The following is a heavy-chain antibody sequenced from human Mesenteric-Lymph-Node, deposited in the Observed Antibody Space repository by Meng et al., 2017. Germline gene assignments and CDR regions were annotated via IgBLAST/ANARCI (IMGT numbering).Heavy chain of an antibody. Sequence: GESLKISCAASGFTFSSYVMTWVRQAPGKGLEWVSAISNNGRKTYYADSVKGRFTISRDNSMNTLYLQMTSLRAEDTAVYYCAKTGVLALNSVINLNWYFDLWGRGTLVTVSS. D-gene: IGHD3-10*01. CDR1: GFTFSSYV. CDR3: AKTGVLALNSVINLNWYFDL. V-gene: IGHV3-23*01. CDR2: ISNNGRKT. J-gene: IGHJ2*01.